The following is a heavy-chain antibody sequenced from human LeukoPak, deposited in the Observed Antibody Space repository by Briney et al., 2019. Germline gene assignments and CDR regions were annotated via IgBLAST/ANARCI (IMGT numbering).Heavy chain of an antibody. J-gene: IGHJ4*02. CDR1: GYSISSYY. V-gene: IGHV4-59*01. CDR3: ARDLPIVI. CDR2: IYYSGST. D-gene: IGHD3-10*01. Sequence: PSETLSLTCAVSGYSISSYYWSWIRQPPGKGLEWIGYIYYSGSTNYNPSLKSRVTISVDTSKNQFSLKLSSVTAADTAVYYCARDLPIVIWGQGTLVTVSS.